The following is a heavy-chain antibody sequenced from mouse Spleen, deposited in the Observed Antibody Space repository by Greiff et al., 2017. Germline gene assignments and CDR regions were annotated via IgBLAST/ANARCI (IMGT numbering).Heavy chain of an antibody. CDR2: IRNKANNHAT. CDR1: GFTFSDAW. V-gene: IGHV6-6*01. Sequence: EVMLVESGGGLVQPGGSMKLSCAASGFTFSDAWMDWVRQSPEKGLEWVAEIRNKANNHATYYAESVKGRFTISRDDSKSSVYLQMNSLRAEDTGIYYCTSTNWDWYFDVWGTGTTVTVSS. CDR3: TSTNWDWYFDV. D-gene: IGHD4-1*01. J-gene: IGHJ1*03.